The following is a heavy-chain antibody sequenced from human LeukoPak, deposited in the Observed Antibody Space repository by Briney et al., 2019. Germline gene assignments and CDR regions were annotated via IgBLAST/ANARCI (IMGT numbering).Heavy chain of an antibody. J-gene: IGHJ4*02. CDR1: GFTFSHYD. D-gene: IGHD4-11*01. V-gene: IGHV3-33*06. Sequence: GGSLRLSCAAAGFTFSHYDMHWVRQAPGKGLEWVAVIWSDGTNQYYGDSVKGRFTISRDDSGNTIYLQMNSLRPEDTGVYYCAKDAQRGFDYSNSLEYWGQGTPVTVST. CDR3: AKDAQRGFDYSNSLEY. CDR2: IWSDGTNQ.